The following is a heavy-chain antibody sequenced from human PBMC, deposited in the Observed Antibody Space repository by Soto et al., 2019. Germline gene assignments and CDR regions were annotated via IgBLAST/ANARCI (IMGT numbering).Heavy chain of an antibody. J-gene: IGHJ4*02. V-gene: IGHV3-30-3*01. Sequence: GGSLRLSCAASGFTFSSYAMHWVRQAPGKGLEWVAVISYDGSNKYYADSVKGRFTISRDNSKNTLYLQMNSLRAEDTAVYYCASSDDSREFDYWGQGTLVTVS. CDR3: ASSDDSREFDY. D-gene: IGHD3-22*01. CDR2: ISYDGSNK. CDR1: GFTFSSYA.